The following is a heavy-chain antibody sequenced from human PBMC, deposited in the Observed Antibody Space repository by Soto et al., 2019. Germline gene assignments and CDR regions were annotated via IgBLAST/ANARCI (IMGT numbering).Heavy chain of an antibody. J-gene: IGHJ5*02. CDR3: ARRHLAVAVSPWFDP. Sequence: QVTLKESGPVLVKPTETLTLRCTVSGLSITDSEMGVSWIRQPPGQPLEWLAHIDSSGEKSYRTFLKSRPAISKDTSKSQIVLTMTNMAPADTATYYCARRHLAVAVSPWFDPWGQGIPVTVSS. CDR1: GLSITDSEMG. CDR2: IDSSGEK. D-gene: IGHD6-19*01. V-gene: IGHV2-26*01.